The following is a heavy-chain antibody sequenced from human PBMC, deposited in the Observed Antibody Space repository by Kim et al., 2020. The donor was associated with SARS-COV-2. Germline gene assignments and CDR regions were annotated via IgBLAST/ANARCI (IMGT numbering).Heavy chain of an antibody. CDR2: T. J-gene: IGHJ5*02. Sequence: TYYNPSLQSRVTMSVDTSKNQFSLHLRSVTATDTAVYFCARRSAGGARYDPWGQGIRITVSS. D-gene: IGHD3-16*01. V-gene: IGHV4-39*01. CDR3: ARRSAGGARYDP.